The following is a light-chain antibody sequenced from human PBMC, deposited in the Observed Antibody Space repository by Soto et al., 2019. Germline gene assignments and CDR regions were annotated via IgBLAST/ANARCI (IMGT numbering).Light chain of an antibody. CDR1: SSDVGGYNY. CDR2: EVS. Sequence: QSALTQPPSASGSPGQSVTISCTGTSSDVGGYNYVSWYQQHPGKAPKLMIYEVSKRPSGVPDRFSGSKSGNTASLTVSVLQAEDEADYYCSSYAGSNVFGTGTKLTVL. CDR3: SSYAGSNV. J-gene: IGLJ1*01. V-gene: IGLV2-8*01.